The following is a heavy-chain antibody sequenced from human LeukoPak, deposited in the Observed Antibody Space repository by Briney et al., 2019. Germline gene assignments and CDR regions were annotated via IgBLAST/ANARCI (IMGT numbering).Heavy chain of an antibody. D-gene: IGHD1-1*01. V-gene: IGHV3-74*01. CDR2: INSDGSIT. J-gene: IGHJ4*02. Sequence: GGSLRLSCAASGFTFSSHWMHWVRQAPGKGLVWVSRINSDGSITTYADSAQGRFTISRDNAKNTLYLQMNSLRVEDTAVYYCARDYNWNPPDYWGQGTLVTVS. CDR1: GFTFSSHW. CDR3: ARDYNWNPPDY.